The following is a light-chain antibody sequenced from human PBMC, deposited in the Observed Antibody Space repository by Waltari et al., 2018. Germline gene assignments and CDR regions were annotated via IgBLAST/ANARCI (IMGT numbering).Light chain of an antibody. V-gene: IGKV1-39*01. CDR2: AAP. J-gene: IGKJ5*01. Sequence: DIQMTQSPSSLSASVGDRVTITCRASQSISNYLNWYQQKPGKAPKLLIYAAPSLQSGVPSRFSGSGSGTDFTLTISSLQPEDFATYCCQQSYNTPITFGQGTRLEIK. CDR3: QQSYNTPIT. CDR1: QSISNY.